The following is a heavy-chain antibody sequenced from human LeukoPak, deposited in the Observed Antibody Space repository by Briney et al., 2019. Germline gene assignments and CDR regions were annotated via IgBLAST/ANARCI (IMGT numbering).Heavy chain of an antibody. D-gene: IGHD2-2*01. CDR3: VRGRYCSSANCYDYFDP. J-gene: IGHJ5*02. CDR2: ITYGGTT. CDR1: GGSFGGYH. V-gene: IGHV4-34*01. Sequence: SETLSPTCGVYGGSFGGYHWNWIRQPPGKRLEWIGEITYGGTTNYNPSLRRRVTMSVDTSKKQFSLHLTSVTAADTAVYYCVRGRYCSSANCYDYFDPWGPGTHVSVSS.